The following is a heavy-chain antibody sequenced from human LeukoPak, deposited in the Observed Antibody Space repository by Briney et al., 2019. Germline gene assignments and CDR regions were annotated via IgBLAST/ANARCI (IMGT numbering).Heavy chain of an antibody. V-gene: IGHV3-48*03. J-gene: IGHJ4*02. CDR1: GFTFSSYE. Sequence: GGSLRLSCAASGFTFSSYEMNWVRQAPGKGREWVSYISSSGSTFYYADSVKGLFTISRDNAKNSLYLQMNSLRAEDTAVYYCAREDPATRNYWGQGTLVTVSS. CDR3: AREDPATRNY. CDR2: ISSSGSTF.